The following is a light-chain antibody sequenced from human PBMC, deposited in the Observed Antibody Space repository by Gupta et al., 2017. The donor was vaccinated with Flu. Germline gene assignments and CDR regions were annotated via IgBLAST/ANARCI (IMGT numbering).Light chain of an antibody. CDR2: EGS. Sequence: VTPGQPASISCKSSQCRLHSDGKTYLYWYLQKPGQPPQLLIYEGSNRVSGVPDRFSGRGSGTDFTLKISRVEAEDVGVYYCKQRIQPFFTFGHGTKVDIK. V-gene: IGKV2D-29*01. CDR3: KQRIQPFFT. J-gene: IGKJ3*01. CDR1: QCRLHSDGKTY.